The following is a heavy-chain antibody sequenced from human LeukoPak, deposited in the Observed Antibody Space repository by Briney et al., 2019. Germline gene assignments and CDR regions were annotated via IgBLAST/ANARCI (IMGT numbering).Heavy chain of an antibody. Sequence: PPGGSLRLSCAASGFTFSSCAIHWVRQAPGKGLEWVAVISYDGNNKYYADSVKGRFTISRDNSKNTLYLQLNSLRAEDTAVYYCARDGYCSSTSCYFYGMDVWGQGTTVTVSS. CDR2: ISYDGNNK. J-gene: IGHJ6*02. CDR3: ARDGYCSSTSCYFYGMDV. V-gene: IGHV3-30*14. CDR1: GFTFSSCA. D-gene: IGHD2-2*03.